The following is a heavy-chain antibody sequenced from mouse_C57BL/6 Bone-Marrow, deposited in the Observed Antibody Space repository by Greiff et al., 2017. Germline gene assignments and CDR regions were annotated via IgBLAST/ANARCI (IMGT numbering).Heavy chain of an antibody. CDR2: IHPNSGST. D-gene: IGHD1-1*02. CDR3: AIYGPNWYFDV. Sequence: QVQLQQPGAELVKPGASVKLSCKASGYTFTSYWMHWVKQRPGQGLEWIGMIHPNSGSTNYNEKFKSKATLTVDKSSSTAYMQLSSLTSEDSAVYYCAIYGPNWYFDVWGKGTTVTGSS. CDR1: GYTFTSYW. V-gene: IGHV1-64*01. J-gene: IGHJ1*03.